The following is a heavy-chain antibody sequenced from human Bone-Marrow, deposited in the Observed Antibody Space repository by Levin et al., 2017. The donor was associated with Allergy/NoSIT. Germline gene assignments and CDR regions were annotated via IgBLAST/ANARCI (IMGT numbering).Heavy chain of an antibody. D-gene: IGHD2-15*01. CDR1: GFTYTSYA. V-gene: IGHV3-23*01. CDR2: ISSDSGGST. CDR3: AKRGCSGGSCDSGLGAFDI. J-gene: IGHJ3*02. Sequence: LSLTCAASGFTYTSYAMSWVRQAPGKGLEWVSAISSDSGGSTWYADSVKGRFTISRDNSKNTLYLQLNSLRAEDTAVYYCAKRGCSGGSCDSGLGAFDIWGQGTMVTVSS.